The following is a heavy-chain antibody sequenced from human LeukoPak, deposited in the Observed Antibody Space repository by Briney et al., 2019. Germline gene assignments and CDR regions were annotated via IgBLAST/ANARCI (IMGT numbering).Heavy chain of an antibody. V-gene: IGHV3-23*01. CDR1: GFTFNTYT. D-gene: IGHD3-16*01. CDR3: AASEAGAYAGFDS. J-gene: IGHJ4*02. CDR2: ISGTGSAT. Sequence: PGGSLRLSCAASGFTFNTYTMNWVRQTPGKGLEWVSTISGTGSATYYADSVRGRFTISRDNSKNTLFLQMNSLRAEDTAIYYCAASEAGAYAGFDSWGQGTLVTVSS.